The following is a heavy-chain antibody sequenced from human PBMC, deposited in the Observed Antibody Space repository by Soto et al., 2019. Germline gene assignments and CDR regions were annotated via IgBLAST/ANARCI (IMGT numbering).Heavy chain of an antibody. D-gene: IGHD3-9*01. CDR1: GYTFTSYG. J-gene: IGHJ6*03. CDR2: ISAYNGNT. CDR3: ARVAEIIDPPEPDPLYYYYYYYMDV. Sequence: ASVKVSCKASGYTFTSYGISWVRQAPGQGLEWMGWISAYNGNTNYAQKLQGRVTMTTGTSTRTAYMGLRSLRSDDTAVYYCARVAEIIDPPEPDPLYYYYYYYMDVWGKGTTVTVSS. V-gene: IGHV1-18*01.